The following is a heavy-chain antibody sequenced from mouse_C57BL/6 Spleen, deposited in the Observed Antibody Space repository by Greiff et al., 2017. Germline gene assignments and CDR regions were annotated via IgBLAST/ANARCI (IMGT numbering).Heavy chain of an antibody. CDR2: IHPNSGST. J-gene: IGHJ3*01. D-gene: IGHD2-3*01. Sequence: QVQLKQPGAELVKPGASVKLSCKASGYTFTSYWMHWVKQRPGQGLEWIGMIHPNSGSTNYNEKFKSKATLTVDKSSSTAYMQLSSLTSEDAAVYYCASPIYDGYPWGQGTLVTVSA. CDR1: GYTFTSYW. V-gene: IGHV1-64*01. CDR3: ASPIYDGYP.